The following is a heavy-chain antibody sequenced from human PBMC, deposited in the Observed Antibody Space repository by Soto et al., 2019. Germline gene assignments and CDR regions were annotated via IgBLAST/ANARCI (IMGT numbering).Heavy chain of an antibody. Sequence: QITLKESGPTLVKPTQTLTLTCTFSGFSLPTDRVGVGWIRQPPGKALEWLAVIYWDDTKTSMPSLKSRLTVTKDTSKHQVALTMTDLDPVDTATYYSAHAYGGRALYWGQGTLVTVSS. CDR1: GFSLPTDRVG. V-gene: IGHV2-5*02. CDR3: AHAYGGRALY. J-gene: IGHJ4*02. D-gene: IGHD1-26*01. CDR2: IYWDDTK.